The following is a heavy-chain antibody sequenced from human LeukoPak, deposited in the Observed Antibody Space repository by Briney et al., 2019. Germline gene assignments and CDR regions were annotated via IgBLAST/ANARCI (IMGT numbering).Heavy chain of an antibody. CDR2: IRYDESDK. J-gene: IGHJ4*02. V-gene: IGHV3-30*02. CDR3: ARFIAAPYYFDY. CDR1: GFTFSHYG. Sequence: GGSLRLSCATSGFTFSHYGMLWVRQPPGRGLDWVAHIRYDESDKYYADSVKGRFTISRDNAKNSLYLQMNSLRAEDTAVYYCARFIAAPYYFDYWGRGTLVTVSS. D-gene: IGHD6-13*01.